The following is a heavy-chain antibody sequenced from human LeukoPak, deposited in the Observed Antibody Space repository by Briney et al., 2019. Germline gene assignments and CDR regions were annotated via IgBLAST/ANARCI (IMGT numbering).Heavy chain of an antibody. Sequence: PGGSLRLSCAASGFTFSSYAMHWVRQAPGKGLEWVAVISYDGGQKYYADSVKGRFTISRDNSKNTLYLQMNSLRSEDTAVYYCARPLRVTQWSDAFDIWGQGTMVTVSS. D-gene: IGHD2-21*02. CDR1: GFTFSSYA. J-gene: IGHJ3*02. CDR3: ARPLRVTQWSDAFDI. V-gene: IGHV3-30-3*01. CDR2: ISYDGGQK.